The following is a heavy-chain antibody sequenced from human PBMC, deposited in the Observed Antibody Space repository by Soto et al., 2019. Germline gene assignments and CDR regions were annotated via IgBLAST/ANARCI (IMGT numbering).Heavy chain of an antibody. CDR2: IYCSGST. CDR1: GGSISSGGYY. D-gene: IGHD5-18*01. Sequence: QVQLQESGPGLVKPSQTLSLTCTVSGGSISSGGYYWSWLRQHPGKGLEWIGYIYCSGSTYYNPSLKSRVTISVDTSKNQFSLKLSSVTAADTAVYYCARVSGYSYALAFDIWGQGTMVTVSS. CDR3: ARVSGYSYALAFDI. V-gene: IGHV4-31*03. J-gene: IGHJ3*02.